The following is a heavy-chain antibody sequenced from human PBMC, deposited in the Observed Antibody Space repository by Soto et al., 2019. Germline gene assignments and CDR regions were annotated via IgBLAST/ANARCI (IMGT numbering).Heavy chain of an antibody. CDR1: GFTFSSYW. CDR3: VKAMYSGRFVYYFDY. V-gene: IGHV3-74*01. D-gene: IGHD1-26*01. J-gene: IGHJ4*02. CDR2: INSDGSST. Sequence: GGSLRLSCAASGFTFSSYWMHWVRQAPGKGLEWVSRINSDGSSTNYADSVKGRFTISRDNSKNTLYLQMNSLRPEDTAVYYCVKAMYSGRFVYYFDYWGQGTVVIASS.